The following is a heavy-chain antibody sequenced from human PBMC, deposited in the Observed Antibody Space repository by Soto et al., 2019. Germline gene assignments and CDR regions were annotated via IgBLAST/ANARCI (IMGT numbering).Heavy chain of an antibody. CDR1: GFTFNIYA. V-gene: IGHV3-30-3*01. CDR2: ISFDGTKK. CDR3: AREDDYGYRYINYGLDV. Sequence: GGSLGLSCAASGFTFNIYALHWVRQAPGKGLEWVAVISFDGTKKYYSDSVKGRFTISRDNLKNTLYLQMNNLRVEDAALYFCAREDDYGYRYINYGLDVWGQGTTVTVSS. D-gene: IGHD4-17*01. J-gene: IGHJ6*02.